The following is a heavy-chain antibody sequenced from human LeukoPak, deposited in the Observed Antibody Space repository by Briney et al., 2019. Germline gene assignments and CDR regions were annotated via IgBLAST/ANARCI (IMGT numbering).Heavy chain of an antibody. J-gene: IGHJ4*02. V-gene: IGHV1-18*01. CDR1: GYTFTNNG. Sequence: ASVKVSCKASGYTFTNNGISWVRQAPGQGLEWMGWISAYNGNTNYAQEFQGRVTMTTDTSTSTAYTELRSLRSDDTAIYYCARDSRHCSSSSCYRQQLSLDYWGQGTLVTVSP. CDR2: ISAYNGNT. CDR3: ARDSRHCSSSSCYRQQLSLDY. D-gene: IGHD2-2*01.